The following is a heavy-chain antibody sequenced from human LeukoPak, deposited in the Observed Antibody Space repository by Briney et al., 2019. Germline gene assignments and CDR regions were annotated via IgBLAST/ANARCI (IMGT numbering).Heavy chain of an antibody. CDR1: GYTFTGYY. D-gene: IGHD6-13*01. V-gene: IGHV1-2*02. CDR2: INPNSGGT. J-gene: IGHJ4*02. Sequence: ASVKVSCKASGYTFTGYYMHWVRQAPGQGLEWMGWINPNSGGTNYAQKFQGRVTMTRDTPISTAYMELSRLRSDDTAVYYCARALRPNYSSSWSEPGYWGQGTLVTVSS. CDR3: ARALRPNYSSSWSEPGY.